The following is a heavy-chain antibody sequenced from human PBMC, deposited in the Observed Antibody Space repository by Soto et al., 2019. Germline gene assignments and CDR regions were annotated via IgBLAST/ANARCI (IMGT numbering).Heavy chain of an antibody. CDR1: GGTFSSYA. CDR3: ARGTRGFWSGRHDY. J-gene: IGHJ4*02. V-gene: IGHV1-69*13. CDR2: IIPIFGTA. Sequence: ASVKVSCKASGGTFSSYAISWVRQAPGQGLEWVGGIIPIFGTANYAQKSQGRVTITADESTSTAYMELSSLRSEDTAVYYCARGTRGFWSGRHDYWGQGTLVTV. D-gene: IGHD3-3*01.